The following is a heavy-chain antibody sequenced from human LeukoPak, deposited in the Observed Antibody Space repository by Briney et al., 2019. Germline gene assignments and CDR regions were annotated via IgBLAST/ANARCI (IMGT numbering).Heavy chain of an antibody. V-gene: IGHV3-66*02. CDR2: IYSGGST. Sequence: PGGSLRLSCAASGLTVSSNYMSWVRQAPGKGLEWVSVIYSGGSTYYADSVKGRFTISRDNSKNTLYLQMNSLRAEDTAVYYCARSLYCSSTSCPMTFDYWGQGTLVTVSS. CDR3: ARSLYCSSTSCPMTFDY. J-gene: IGHJ4*02. D-gene: IGHD2-2*01. CDR1: GLTVSSNY.